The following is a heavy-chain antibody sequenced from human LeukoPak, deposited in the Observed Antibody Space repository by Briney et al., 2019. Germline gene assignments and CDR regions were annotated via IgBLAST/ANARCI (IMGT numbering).Heavy chain of an antibody. J-gene: IGHJ4*02. CDR3: ARDIPTGSSWYVWEDY. CDR2: ISSSSSTI. Sequence: PGGSLRLSCAASGFTFSSYSMNWVRQAPGKGLEWVSYISSSSSTIYYADSVKGRFTISRDNAKNSLYLQMNSLRAEDTAVYYCARDIPTGSSWYVWEDYWGQGTLVTVSS. V-gene: IGHV3-48*01. CDR1: GFTFSSYS. D-gene: IGHD6-13*01.